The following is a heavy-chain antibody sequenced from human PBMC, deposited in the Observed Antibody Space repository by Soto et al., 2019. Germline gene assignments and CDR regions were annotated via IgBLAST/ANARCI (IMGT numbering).Heavy chain of an antibody. CDR2: IYWDDDK. CDR3: AHIVVAGLGYYFDY. D-gene: IGHD6-19*01. CDR1: GFSLSSTRMA. J-gene: IGHJ4*02. Sequence: QITLKESGPTLVKPTQTLTLTCTFSGFSLSSTRMAVGWIRQPPGKALEWLALIYWDDDKRYSPFLKSRLTITKHTSKNQVVIKMSNMDPVDTARYYCAHIVVAGLGYYFDYWGQGTLVTVSS. V-gene: IGHV2-5*02.